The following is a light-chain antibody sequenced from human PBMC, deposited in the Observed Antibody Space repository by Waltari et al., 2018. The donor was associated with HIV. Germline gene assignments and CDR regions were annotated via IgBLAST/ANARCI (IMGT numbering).Light chain of an antibody. J-gene: IGLJ3*02. CDR1: SFDVCDYNY. Sequence: QSALTQPASVSGSPGQSLTIPCTGTSFDVCDYNYVSLYQQHPGQAPKLLISEVTNRPLGVSNRVSGSKSGNTASLTISGVQAEDEADYYCISYRSGFTLMFGGGTKLTVL. V-gene: IGLV2-14*01. CDR3: ISYRSGFTLM. CDR2: EVT.